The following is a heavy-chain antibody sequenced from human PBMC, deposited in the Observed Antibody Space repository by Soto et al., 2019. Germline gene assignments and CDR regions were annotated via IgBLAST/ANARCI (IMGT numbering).Heavy chain of an antibody. CDR1: GDRFTDYY. CDR2: INPNSGVT. J-gene: IGHJ6*03. D-gene: IGHD5-12*01. Sequence: QVQLVQSGAEVKEPGASVTVSCRASGDRFTDYYMHWVRQAPGQGLEWMGWINPNSGVTKYAQKFEGWVTVTVDACMRTVYMQVSRLRFDDTDIYYCARESGGATATLYYYYFYMDVWGTGTTVTVSS. CDR3: ARESGGATATLYYYYFYMDV. V-gene: IGHV1-2*04.